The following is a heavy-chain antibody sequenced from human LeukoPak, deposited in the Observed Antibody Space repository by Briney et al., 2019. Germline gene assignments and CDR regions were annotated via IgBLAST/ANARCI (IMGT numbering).Heavy chain of an antibody. CDR1: GFTFSSYS. Sequence: PGGSLRLSCAASGFTFSSYSMNWVRQAPGKGLEWVSSISSSSSYIYYADSVQGRFTISRDNAKNSLYLQMNSLRAEDTAVYYCRVYSSSWYYFDYWGQGTLVTVSS. D-gene: IGHD6-13*01. CDR3: RVYSSSWYYFDY. CDR2: ISSSSSYI. J-gene: IGHJ4*02. V-gene: IGHV3-21*01.